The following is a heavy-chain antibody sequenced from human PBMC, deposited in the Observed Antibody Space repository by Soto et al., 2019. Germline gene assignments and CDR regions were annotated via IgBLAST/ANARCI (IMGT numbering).Heavy chain of an antibody. CDR3: AREETAWPLAYGLDV. CDR1: GFTFNSFT. D-gene: IGHD2-21*02. CDR2: FGTRGDT. J-gene: IGHJ6*02. Sequence: GGSLRLSCAASGFTFNSFTMHWVRQAPGKGLEWVSSFGTRGDTYYADTVKGRFTISRDNAKNSVSLQMNSLRAEDTAVYFCAREETAWPLAYGLDVWGQGTTVTVSS. V-gene: IGHV3-21*01.